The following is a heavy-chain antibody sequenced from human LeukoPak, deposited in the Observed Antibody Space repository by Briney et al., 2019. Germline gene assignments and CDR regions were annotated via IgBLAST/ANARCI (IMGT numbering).Heavy chain of an antibody. CDR3: ARGRYGDYERYFDY. V-gene: IGHV4-34*01. D-gene: IGHD4-17*01. J-gene: IGHJ4*02. CDR2: INHSGST. Sequence: SETLSLTCALYGGSFRGYYWSWIRQPPGKGLEWIGEINHSGSTNYNPSLKSRVTISVDTSKNQFSLKLSSVTAADTAVYSCARGRYGDYERYFDYWGQGTLVTVSS. CDR1: GGSFRGYY.